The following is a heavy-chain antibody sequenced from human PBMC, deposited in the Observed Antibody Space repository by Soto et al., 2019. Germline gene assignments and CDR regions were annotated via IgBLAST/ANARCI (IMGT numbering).Heavy chain of an antibody. J-gene: IGHJ4*02. Sequence: QVQLVESGGGVVQPGRSLRLSCAASGFTFSSYAIHWVRQAPGKGLEWVAVISYDGSNKYYADSVKGRFTISRDNSKNKLYLQMNSLRAEDTAVYYCARAYYYDTSGLKGRHFDYWGQGTLVTVSS. D-gene: IGHD3-22*01. V-gene: IGHV3-30*01. CDR3: ARAYYYDTSGLKGRHFDY. CDR2: ISYDGSNK. CDR1: GFTFSSYA.